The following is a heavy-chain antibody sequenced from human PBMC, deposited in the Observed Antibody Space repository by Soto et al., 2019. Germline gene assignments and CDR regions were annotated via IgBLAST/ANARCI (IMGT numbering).Heavy chain of an antibody. CDR3: AKVGVDLRYYDMDV. Sequence: PAGSLRLSCAASVFTFSSYAMHWVRHAPRKGLERLAVISYAGSNKYYADYVKGRFTISRDNYKNTLYLQLTSPRAEDTSVYYCAKVGVDLRYYDMDVWGKGNTVTVAS. J-gene: IGHJ6*03. CDR2: ISYAGSNK. D-gene: IGHD3-3*01. V-gene: IGHV3-30*18. CDR1: VFTFSSYA.